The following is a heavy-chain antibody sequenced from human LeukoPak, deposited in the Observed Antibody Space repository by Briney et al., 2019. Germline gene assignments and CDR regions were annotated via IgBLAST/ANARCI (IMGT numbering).Heavy chain of an antibody. CDR2: ITSGVGIT. Sequence: EGSLRLSCAASGFTFSNYGMNWVRQAPGKGLGWVSIITSGVGITYYADSVKGRFTISRDNSKNTLYLQMNSLRAEDTAVYYCAKGDYYDFDYWGQGTLVTVSS. J-gene: IGHJ4*02. CDR1: GFTFSNYG. V-gene: IGHV3-23*01. CDR3: AKGDYYDFDY. D-gene: IGHD3-10*01.